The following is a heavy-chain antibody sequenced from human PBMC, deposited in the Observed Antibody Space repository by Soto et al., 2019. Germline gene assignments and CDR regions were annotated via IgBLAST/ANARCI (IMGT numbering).Heavy chain of an antibody. CDR3: ARVDRWNYYYGMDV. CDR1: GFTFSSTY. V-gene: IGHV3-66*01. J-gene: IGHJ6*02. D-gene: IGHD3-22*01. CDR2: IYSGGST. Sequence: GGSLRLSCAASGFTFSSTYMSWVRQAPGKGLEWVSVIYSGGSTSYADSVKGRFTISRHNSKNTLYLQRNSPRAEDTAVYYCARVDRWNYYYGMDVWGQGTLVTVSS.